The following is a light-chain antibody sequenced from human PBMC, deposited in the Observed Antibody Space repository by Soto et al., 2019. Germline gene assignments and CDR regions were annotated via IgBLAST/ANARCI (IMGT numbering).Light chain of an antibody. CDR3: QKYNSAPPT. CDR2: AAS. J-gene: IGKJ1*01. Sequence: DIQMTPSPSSLSASVGDSVTITCRASQGISNYLAWYQQKPGKVPKRLIYAASTLQSGVPSRFSGSGSGTAFTLTISSLQPEDVATYYCQKYNSAPPTFGQGNKVEI. CDR1: QGISNY. V-gene: IGKV1-27*01.